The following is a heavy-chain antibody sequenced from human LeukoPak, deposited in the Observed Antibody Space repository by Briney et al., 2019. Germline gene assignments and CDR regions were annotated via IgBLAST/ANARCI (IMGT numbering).Heavy chain of an antibody. J-gene: IGHJ4*02. CDR3: AREYCTTHNCYSWGLGY. CDR2: IASNGGTK. V-gene: IGHV3-64*02. D-gene: IGHD2-2*02. CDR1: GFSFNTYT. Sequence: GGSLRLSCAASGFSFNTYTMRWVRQSPGKGLEYVSGIASNGGTKYYADSVKGRFTISRDNFKNKVYLQMDSLSTEDMAVYYCAREYCTTHNCYSWGLGYWGQGTLVTVSS.